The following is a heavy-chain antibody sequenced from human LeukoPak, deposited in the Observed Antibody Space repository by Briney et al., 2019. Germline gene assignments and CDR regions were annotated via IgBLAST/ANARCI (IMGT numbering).Heavy chain of an antibody. CDR1: GFTVSSNY. J-gene: IGHJ4*02. D-gene: IGHD4-23*01. CDR2: IYSGGSI. Sequence: GGSLRLSCAASGFTVSSNYMNWVRQAPGKGLEGLSVIYSGGSIYYADSVKGRFTISRDNSKNTLILQMNSLRAEDTAEYYCARGDDYGGAWYYFDYWGQGTLVTVSS. V-gene: IGHV3-53*01. CDR3: ARGDDYGGAWYYFDY.